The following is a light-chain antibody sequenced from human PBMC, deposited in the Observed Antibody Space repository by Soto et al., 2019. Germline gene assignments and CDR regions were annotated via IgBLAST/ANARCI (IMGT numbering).Light chain of an antibody. J-gene: IGKJ1*01. Sequence: EIVLTQSPGTLSLSPVERGTLSCRASQSVSSSFLAWYQQKPGQAPRLLIYGTSSRATGIPDRFSGSGSGTDFTLTISRLEPEDFAVYYCQQYGSSLWTFGQGTKVDIK. CDR1: QSVSSSF. V-gene: IGKV3-20*01. CDR2: GTS. CDR3: QQYGSSLWT.